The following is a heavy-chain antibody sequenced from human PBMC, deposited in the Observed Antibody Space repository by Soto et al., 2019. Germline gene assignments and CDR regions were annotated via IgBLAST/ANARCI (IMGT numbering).Heavy chain of an antibody. Sequence: QVQLQESGPGLVKPSETLSLTCTVSGGSVSSGSYYWSWIRQPPGKGLEWIGYIYYSGSTNYNPSLKSRVXXXVXXSKNQFALKLSSVTAADTAVYYCARGIAGWYQGRYYYGMDVWGQGTTVTVSS. CDR3: ARGIAGWYQGRYYYGMDV. V-gene: IGHV4-61*01. CDR1: GGSVSSGSYY. D-gene: IGHD6-19*01. J-gene: IGHJ6*02. CDR2: IYYSGST.